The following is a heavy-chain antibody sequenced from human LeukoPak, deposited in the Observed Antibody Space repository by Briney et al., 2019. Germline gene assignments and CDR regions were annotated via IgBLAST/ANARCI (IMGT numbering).Heavy chain of an antibody. CDR3: AISGLGYGETRGLAC. CDR2: IFSSGPT. J-gene: IGHJ4*02. V-gene: IGHV3-53*01. CDR1: GCNISKNC. D-gene: IGHD3-10*01. Sequence: GGSLSLIFAASGCNISKNCMNWVRQAPGKGLEWVSVIFSSGPTYYADSVKGRFTISRDTSKNALYLQMYSLRAEDTAVYYCAISGLGYGETRGLACWGQRTLVTVSS.